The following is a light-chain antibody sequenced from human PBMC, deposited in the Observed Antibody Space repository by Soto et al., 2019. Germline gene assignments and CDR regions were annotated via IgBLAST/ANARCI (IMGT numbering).Light chain of an antibody. CDR1: QSVSHY. V-gene: IGKV3-11*01. CDR3: QKSGSWPLYN. J-gene: IGKJ2*01. Sequence: EIVLTQSPATLSLSPGERATLSCRSSQSVSHYLAWYQQRPGQAPRLLIYDASNRATGIPARFSGSGSGTDFTLTISSLEPEDIEVYYCQKSGSWPLYNFGQGTKLEIK. CDR2: DAS.